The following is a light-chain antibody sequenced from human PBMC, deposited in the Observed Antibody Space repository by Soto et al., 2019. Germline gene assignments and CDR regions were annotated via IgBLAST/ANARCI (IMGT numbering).Light chain of an antibody. V-gene: IGKV3-20*01. CDR2: GTF. J-gene: IGKJ2*01. CDR1: QSVSSNQ. Sequence: EILLTQSPGTLSLSPGERATLSCRASQSVSSNQLTWYQHKPGQAPRLLIYGTFNRPTGIPDRFSGSGSGTDFTLTISRLEPEDFAVYYCQQYSSSPYTFGQGTKLDIK. CDR3: QQYSSSPYT.